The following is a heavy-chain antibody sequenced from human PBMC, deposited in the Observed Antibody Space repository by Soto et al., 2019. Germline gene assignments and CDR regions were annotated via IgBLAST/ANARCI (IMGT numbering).Heavy chain of an antibody. J-gene: IGHJ4*02. CDR3: ASNGYYNIDY. Sequence: SETLSLTCDVSGGSFSSGNWWIWVRQPPGSELEWIGEIHHSGGSTNYNPSLKSRVTISLDKSMNQLSLKLVSVTAADTAVYYCASNGYYNIDYWGQGTLVTVSS. V-gene: IGHV4-4*02. CDR1: GGSFSSGNW. D-gene: IGHD5-18*01. CDR2: IHHSGGST.